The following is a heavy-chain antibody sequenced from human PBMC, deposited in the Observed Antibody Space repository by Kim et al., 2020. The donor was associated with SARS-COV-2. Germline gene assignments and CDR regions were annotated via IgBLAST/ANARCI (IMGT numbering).Heavy chain of an antibody. D-gene: IGHD4-4*01. J-gene: IGHJ4*02. V-gene: IGHV3-48*03. CDR2: I. Sequence: IECADSVRGRFTIYRDNAKNSLYLKMNSLRAEDTAVYYCARGPNYSPFDYWGQGTLVTVSS. CDR3: ARGPNYSPFDY.